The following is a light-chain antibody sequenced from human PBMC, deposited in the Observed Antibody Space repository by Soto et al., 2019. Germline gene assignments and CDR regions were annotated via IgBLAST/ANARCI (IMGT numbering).Light chain of an antibody. CDR3: QKYNSAPLT. CDR2: ATS. V-gene: IGKV1-27*01. CDR1: QGLAPY. Sequence: DVQMTQSPSSLSAFVGDRVTITCRESQGLAPYFAWFQQKPGKVPKLLIYATSTLQSGFPSRFSGSGSGTDFTLTINSLQPEEVGTYYCQKYNSAPLTFGGGTKVEIK. J-gene: IGKJ4*01.